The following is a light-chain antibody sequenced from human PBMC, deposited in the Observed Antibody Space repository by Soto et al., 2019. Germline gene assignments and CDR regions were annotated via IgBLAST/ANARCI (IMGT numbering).Light chain of an antibody. CDR2: EVS. CDR3: SSYTSSSTLV. Sequence: QSVLTQPASVSGSPGQSITISCTGTSSDVGGYNYVSWYQQHPSKAPKLMIYEVSNRPSGVSNRFSGSKSGNTASLTISGLQAEDEDDYYCSSYTSSSTLVFGTGTKVTVL. V-gene: IGLV2-14*01. J-gene: IGLJ1*01. CDR1: SSDVGGYNY.